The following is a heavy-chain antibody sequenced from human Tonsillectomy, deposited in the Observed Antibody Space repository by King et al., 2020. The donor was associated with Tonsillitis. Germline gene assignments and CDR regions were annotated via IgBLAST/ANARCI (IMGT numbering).Heavy chain of an antibody. J-gene: IGHJ4*02. Sequence: QLQESGPGVVKPSETLSLTCTVSGGSITNSDHYWAWIRQPPGKGLEWIGYMDYSGTIFYNPSLKSRITISRATSENRFSLKLSSVTAADTAVYFCARYVSGSFDYWGQGALVTVSS. D-gene: IGHD1-26*01. V-gene: IGHV4-39*01. CDR3: ARYVSGSFDY. CDR1: GGSITNSDHY. CDR2: MDYSGTI.